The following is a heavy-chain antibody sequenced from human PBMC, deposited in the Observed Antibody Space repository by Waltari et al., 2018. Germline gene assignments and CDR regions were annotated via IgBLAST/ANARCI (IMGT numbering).Heavy chain of an antibody. D-gene: IGHD3-3*02. CDR1: GFTFSSYG. J-gene: IGHJ4*02. V-gene: IGHV3-33*01. CDR2: IWYDGSNK. CDR3: ARDAFLEWQNYFDY. Sequence: QVQLVESGGGVVQPGRSLRLSCAASGFTFSSYGMPWVRQAPGKGLEWVAVIWYDGSNKYYADSVKGRFTISRDNSKNTLYLQMNSLRAEDTAVYYCARDAFLEWQNYFDYWGQGTLVTVSS.